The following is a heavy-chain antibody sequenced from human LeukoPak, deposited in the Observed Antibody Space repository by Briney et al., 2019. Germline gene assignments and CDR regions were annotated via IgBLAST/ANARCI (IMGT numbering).Heavy chain of an antibody. J-gene: IGHJ6*03. V-gene: IGHV3-30*04. D-gene: IGHD6-6*01. CDR1: GFIFSNSA. CDR3: ARDPKSSGYYYHYMDV. CDR2: ISFDGNNK. Sequence: GRSLRLSCAASGFIFSNSAMYWVRQAPGKGLERVAVISFDGNNKYEADSVKGRSTISRDNSRNTFYLQMNSLRVDDTAVYYCARDPKSSGYYYHYMDVWGKGTTVIVSS.